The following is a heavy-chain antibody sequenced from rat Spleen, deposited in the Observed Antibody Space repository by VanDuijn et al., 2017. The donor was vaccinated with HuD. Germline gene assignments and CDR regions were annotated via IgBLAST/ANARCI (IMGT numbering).Heavy chain of an antibody. CDR1: GFTFSDYN. V-gene: IGHV5-7*01. CDR2: ISYDGSST. Sequence: EVQLVESGGGLVQPGRSLKLSCAASGFTFSDYNMAWVRQAPKKGLEWVATISYDGSSTYYRDSVKGRFTISRDNAKSTLDLQRDSLRSEDTATYYCARQGYAPYWYFDFWGPGTMVTVSS. CDR3: ARQGYAPYWYFDF. D-gene: IGHD3-1*01. J-gene: IGHJ1*01.